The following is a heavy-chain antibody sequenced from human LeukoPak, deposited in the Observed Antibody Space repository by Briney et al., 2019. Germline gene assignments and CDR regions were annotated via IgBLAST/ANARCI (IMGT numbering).Heavy chain of an antibody. J-gene: IGHJ4*02. CDR2: VNYRGST. CDR1: GGSISSYY. Sequence: PSETLSLTCTVSGGSISSYYWNWIPQPPGKGLEWIGYVNYRGSTNYNPSPKSRVTISVDTSKNQSSLNLSSATAADTAVYYCARGDDYKSTLFDYWGQGTLVTVSS. D-gene: IGHD5-12*01. CDR3: ARGDDYKSTLFDY. V-gene: IGHV4-59*01.